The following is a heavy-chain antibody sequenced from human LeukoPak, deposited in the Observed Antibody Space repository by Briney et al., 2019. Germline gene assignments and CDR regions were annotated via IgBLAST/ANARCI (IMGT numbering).Heavy chain of an antibody. CDR1: GFTFSNYA. Sequence: GGSLRLSCTASGFTFSNYAMSWVRQAPGKGLEWVSAISGSTSSTYYADSVKGRFTISRDNSMNTLYLQMNSLRTEDTAVYYCARGRSCSGGSCYRPSWAFDIWGQGTMVTVSS. CDR2: ISGSTSST. J-gene: IGHJ3*02. D-gene: IGHD2-15*01. V-gene: IGHV3-23*01. CDR3: ARGRSCSGGSCYRPSWAFDI.